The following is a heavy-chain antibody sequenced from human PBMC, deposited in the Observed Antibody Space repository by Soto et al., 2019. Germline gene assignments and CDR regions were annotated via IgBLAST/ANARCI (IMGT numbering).Heavy chain of an antibody. V-gene: IGHV4-59*12. CDR1: GGSISGYY. J-gene: IGHJ6*02. CDR2: IYYNGTT. Sequence: PSETLSLTCTVFGGSISGYYWTWIRQSPGKGLEWIGYIYYNGTTNYNPSLKSRVTISVDKSKNQFSLKLTSVTAADTAVYYCARVSGSYYYGMDVWGQGTTVTVSS. CDR3: ARVSGSYYYGMDV.